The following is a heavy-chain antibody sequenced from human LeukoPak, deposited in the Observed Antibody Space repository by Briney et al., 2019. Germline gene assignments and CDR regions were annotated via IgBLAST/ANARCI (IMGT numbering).Heavy chain of an antibody. CDR2: INHSGST. D-gene: IGHD2-2*01. CDR1: GGSFSGYY. Sequence: PSETLSLTCAVDGGSFSGYYWSGIRQPPGKGLEGIGEINHSGSTNYNPSLKSRVTISVDTSKNQFSMKLSSVTAADTAVYYCARGQLVVPAAISVNWFDPWGQGTLVTVSS. V-gene: IGHV4-34*01. J-gene: IGHJ5*02. CDR3: ARGQLVVPAAISVNWFDP.